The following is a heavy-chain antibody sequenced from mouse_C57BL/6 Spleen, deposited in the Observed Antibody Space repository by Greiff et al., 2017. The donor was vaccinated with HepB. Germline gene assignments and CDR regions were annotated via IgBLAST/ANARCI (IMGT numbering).Heavy chain of an antibody. Sequence: VMLVESGAELVRPGASVKLSCKASGYTFTDYYINWVKQRPGQGLEWIARIYPGSGNTYYNEKFKGKATLTAEKSSSTAYMQLSSLTSEDSAVYFCARAYFDVWGTGTTVTVSS. CDR3: ARAYFDV. CDR2: IYPGSGNT. V-gene: IGHV1-76*01. J-gene: IGHJ1*03. CDR1: GYTFTDYY.